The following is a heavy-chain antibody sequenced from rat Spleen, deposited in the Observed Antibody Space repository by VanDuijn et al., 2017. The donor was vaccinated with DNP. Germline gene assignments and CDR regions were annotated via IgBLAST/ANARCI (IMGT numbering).Heavy chain of an antibody. V-gene: IGHV5S10*01. CDR2: IVHDGSRT. J-gene: IGHJ3*01. D-gene: IGHD1-12*01. CDR1: EFTFSSYW. Sequence: EVQLVESGGGLVQPGRSLKISCEASEFTFSSYWMAWVRQAPRKGLEWVATIVHDGSRTYHRDSVKGRFTISRDDAKNTLSLQMNSLGSEDTATYYCATHPPDVLFAYWGQGTLVTVSS. CDR3: ATHPPDVLFAY.